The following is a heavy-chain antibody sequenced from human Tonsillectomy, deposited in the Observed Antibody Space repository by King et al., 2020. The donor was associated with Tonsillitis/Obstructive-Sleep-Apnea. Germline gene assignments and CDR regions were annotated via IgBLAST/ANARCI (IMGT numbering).Heavy chain of an antibody. CDR1: GYTFTNYW. CDR3: ARVRCSGGGCEGRGAGWFDP. Sequence: QLVQSGAEVKKPGESLKISCKGSGYTFTNYWIGWVRQMPGKGLEWMGIIYPGDSDTRYSPSFQGQVTISADKSIPTAYLQWSSLKVSDTAMYFCARVRCSGGGCEGRGAGWFDPWGQGTLVTVSS. J-gene: IGHJ5*02. V-gene: IGHV5-51*01. CDR2: IYPGDSDT. D-gene: IGHD2-15*01.